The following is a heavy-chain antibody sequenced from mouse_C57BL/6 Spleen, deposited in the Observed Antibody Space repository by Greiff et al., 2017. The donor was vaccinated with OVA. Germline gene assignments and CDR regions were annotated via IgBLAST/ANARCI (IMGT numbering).Heavy chain of an antibody. J-gene: IGHJ4*01. CDR2: IHPNSGST. CDR3: ASEGYYGSEAMDY. D-gene: IGHD1-1*01. CDR1: GYTFTSYW. V-gene: IGHV1-64*01. Sequence: QVQLQQPGAELVKPGASVKLSCKASGYTFTSYWMHWVKQRPGQGLEWIGMIHPNSGSTNYNEKFKSKATLTVDKSSSTAYMQLSSLTSEDSAVYYCASEGYYGSEAMDYWGQGTSVTVSS.